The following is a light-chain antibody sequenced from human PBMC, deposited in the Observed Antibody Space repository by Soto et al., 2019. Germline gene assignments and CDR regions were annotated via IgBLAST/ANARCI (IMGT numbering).Light chain of an antibody. Sequence: QSVLTQPPSVSGARGQRVTISCTGSSSNIGAGYDVHWYQQLPGTAPKLLIYGNSNRPSGVPDRFSGSKSGTSASLAITGLQAEDEADYCCQSYDSSLSGCVFGGGTKVTVL. CDR3: QSYDSSLSGCV. V-gene: IGLV1-40*01. J-gene: IGLJ2*01. CDR1: SSNIGAGYD. CDR2: GNS.